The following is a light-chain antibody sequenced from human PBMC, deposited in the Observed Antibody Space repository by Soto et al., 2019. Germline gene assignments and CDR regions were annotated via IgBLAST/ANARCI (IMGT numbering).Light chain of an antibody. CDR3: SSYAGSHVV. CDR1: SRDVGGDNY. J-gene: IGLJ2*01. Sequence: QSVLTQPPSASGSPGQSVTISCTGTSRDVGGDNYVSWYQQHPGKAPKLLIYEDSKRPSGVPDRFSGSKSGNTASLTVSGLQAEDEADYYCSSYAGSHVVFGGGTKLTVL. CDR2: EDS. V-gene: IGLV2-8*01.